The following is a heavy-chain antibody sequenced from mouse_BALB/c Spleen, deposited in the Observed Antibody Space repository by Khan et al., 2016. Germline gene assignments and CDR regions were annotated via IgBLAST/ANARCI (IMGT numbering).Heavy chain of an antibody. V-gene: IGHV3-8*02. CDR1: GDSITSGY. CDR3: ARYRGDWYFDV. CDR2: ISYSGGA. J-gene: IGHJ1*01. Sequence: EVQLQESGPSLVKPSQTLSLTCSVTGDSITSGYWNWIRKFPGNKLDYMGYISYSGGAYYNPSLKSRISITRDTSKNQYYLQLNSVTTEDTATDYWARYRGDWYFDVWGAGTTVTVSS.